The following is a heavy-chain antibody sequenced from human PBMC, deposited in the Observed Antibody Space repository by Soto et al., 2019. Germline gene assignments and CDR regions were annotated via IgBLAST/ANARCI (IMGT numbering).Heavy chain of an antibody. CDR1: GGSISSGGYY. Sequence: TLSLTCTVSGGSISSGGYYWSWIRQHPGKGLEWIGYIYYSGSTYYNPSLKSRVTISVDTSKNQFSLKLSSVTAADTAVYYCARCLGVAGSADYWGQGTLVTVSS. J-gene: IGHJ4*02. V-gene: IGHV4-31*03. CDR2: IYYSGST. CDR3: ARCLGVAGSADY. D-gene: IGHD6-19*01.